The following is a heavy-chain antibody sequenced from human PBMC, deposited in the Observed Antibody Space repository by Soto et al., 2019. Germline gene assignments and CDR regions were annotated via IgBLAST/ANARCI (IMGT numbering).Heavy chain of an antibody. J-gene: IGHJ6*03. CDR1: GFTFSSYS. Sequence: GGSLRLSCAASGFTFSSYSMNWVRQAPGKGLEWVSSISSSSSYIYYADSVKGRFTISRDNAKNSLYLQMNSLRAEDTAVYYCARGVVPAAITGYNYYYYYYMDVWGKGTTVTVSS. D-gene: IGHD2-2*01. V-gene: IGHV3-21*01. CDR2: ISSSSSYI. CDR3: ARGVVPAAITGYNYYYYYYMDV.